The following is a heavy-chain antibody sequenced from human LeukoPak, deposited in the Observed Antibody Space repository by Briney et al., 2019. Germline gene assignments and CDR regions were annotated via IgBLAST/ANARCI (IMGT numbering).Heavy chain of an antibody. D-gene: IGHD6-19*01. J-gene: IGHJ6*02. Sequence: PGRSLRLSCAASGFTFSSYGMHWVRQAPGKGLEWVAVIWYDGSNKYYADSVKGRFTISRDNSKNTLYLQMNSLRAEDTAVYYCARDTKCGWCYYYYGMDVWGQGTTVTVSS. CDR2: IWYDGSNK. CDR3: ARDTKCGWCYYYYGMDV. CDR1: GFTFSSYG. V-gene: IGHV3-33*01.